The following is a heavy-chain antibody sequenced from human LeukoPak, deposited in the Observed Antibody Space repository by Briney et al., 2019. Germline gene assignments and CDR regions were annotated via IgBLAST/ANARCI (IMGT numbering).Heavy chain of an antibody. V-gene: IGHV3-23*01. CDR2: ISGSGGST. J-gene: IGHJ3*02. Sequence: GGSLRLSCAASGFTFSSYAVSWVRQAPGKGLEWVSAISGSGGSTYYADSVKGRFTISRDNSKNTLYLQMNSLRAEDTAVYYCAKDEGQLAPARKAGAFDIWGQGTMVTVSS. D-gene: IGHD6-13*01. CDR1: GFTFSSYA. CDR3: AKDEGQLAPARKAGAFDI.